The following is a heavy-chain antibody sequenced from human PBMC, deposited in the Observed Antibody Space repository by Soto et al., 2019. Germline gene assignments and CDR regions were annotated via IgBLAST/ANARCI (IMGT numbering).Heavy chain of an antibody. J-gene: IGHJ3*02. CDR2: ISWNSGSI. V-gene: IGHV3-9*01. CDR1: GFTFDDYA. CDR3: AKKGGTYCSGGSCYPHDAFDI. D-gene: IGHD2-15*01. Sequence: VQLVESGGGLVQPGRSLRLSCAASGFTFDDYAMHWVRQAPGKGLEWVSGISWNSGSIGYADSVKGRFTISRDNAKNTLYLQMNSLRAEDTALYYCAKKGGTYCSGGSCYPHDAFDIWGQGTMVTVSS.